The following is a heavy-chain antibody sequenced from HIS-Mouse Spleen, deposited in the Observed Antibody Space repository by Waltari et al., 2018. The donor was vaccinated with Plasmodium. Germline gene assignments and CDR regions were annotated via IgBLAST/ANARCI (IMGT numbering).Heavy chain of an antibody. CDR1: GFVFSSYW. J-gene: IGHJ2*01. CDR3: ASSWYWYFDL. V-gene: IGHV3-7*01. D-gene: IGHD6-13*01. Sequence: EVQLVESGGGLGQPGGSLSLSCAACGFVFSSYWMSWVRRAPGKGLEWVANIKQDGSEKYYVDSVKGRFTISRDNAKNSLYLQMNSLRAEDTAVYYCASSWYWYFDLWGRGTLVTVSS. CDR2: IKQDGSEK.